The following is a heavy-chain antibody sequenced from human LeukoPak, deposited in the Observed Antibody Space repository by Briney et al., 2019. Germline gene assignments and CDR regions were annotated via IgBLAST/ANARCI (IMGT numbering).Heavy chain of an antibody. CDR3: VRSDDFWSGYYGY. V-gene: IGHV4-59*01. J-gene: IGHJ4*02. CDR2: IFYSGST. CDR1: GGSISSYC. Sequence: SETLSLACTVSGGSISSYCWSWIRQPPGKGLEWIGYIFYSGSTNYNPSLKSRVTISVDTSKNQSSLKLSSVTAADTAVYYCVRSDDFWSGYYGYWGQGTLVTVSS. D-gene: IGHD3-3*01.